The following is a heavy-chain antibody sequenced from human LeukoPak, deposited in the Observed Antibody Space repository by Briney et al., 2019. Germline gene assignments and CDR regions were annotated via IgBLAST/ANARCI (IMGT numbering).Heavy chain of an antibody. CDR3: ARDDERRYLDY. J-gene: IGHJ4*02. V-gene: IGHV3-33*01. Sequence: GGALRLSCAASGFTFSSYGMHWVRQAPGKGLEWVAVIWYDGSNKYYADSVKGRFTISRDNSKNTLYLQMNSLRAEDTAVYYCARDDERRYLDYWGQGTLVTVSS. CDR1: GFTFSSYG. CDR2: IWYDGSNK. D-gene: IGHD1-1*01.